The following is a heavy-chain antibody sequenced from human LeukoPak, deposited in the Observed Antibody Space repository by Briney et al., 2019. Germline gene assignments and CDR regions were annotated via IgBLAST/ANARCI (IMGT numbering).Heavy chain of an antibody. J-gene: IGHJ4*02. V-gene: IGHV1-2*02. Sequence: ASVTVSCKASGYTFTGYYMHWVRQAPGQGREWMGWINPTSGGTKYAQKFQGGVTMTRDTSISTAYMELSRLRSDDTAVYYCARSQWLIDASIDYWGQGTLVTVSS. CDR2: INPTSGGT. D-gene: IGHD6-19*01. CDR1: GYTFTGYY. CDR3: ARSQWLIDASIDY.